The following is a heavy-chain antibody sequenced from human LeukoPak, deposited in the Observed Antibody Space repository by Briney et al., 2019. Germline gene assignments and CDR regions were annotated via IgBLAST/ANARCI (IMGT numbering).Heavy chain of an antibody. CDR2: MNPNSGNT. Sequence: ASVKVSCKASGYSFTSYDINWVRQATGQGREWMGWMNPNSGNTGYAQKFQGRVTTTRNTSIGTAYMELSSLRSEDTAVYYCARGLSGSYYYYYGMDVWGQGTTVTVSS. J-gene: IGHJ6*02. CDR1: GYSFTSYD. V-gene: IGHV1-8*01. D-gene: IGHD1-26*01. CDR3: ARGLSGSYYYYYGMDV.